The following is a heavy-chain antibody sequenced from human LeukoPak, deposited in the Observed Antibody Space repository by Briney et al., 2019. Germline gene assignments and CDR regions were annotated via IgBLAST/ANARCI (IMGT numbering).Heavy chain of an antibody. Sequence: GGSLRLSCAASGFTFSSYSMNWVRQAPGKGLEWVSSISSSSSYIYYADSVRGRFTISRDNAKNSLYLQMNSLRAGDTAVYYCARGDYDILTGLYYFDYWGQGTLVTVSS. D-gene: IGHD3-9*01. CDR2: ISSSSSYI. J-gene: IGHJ4*02. CDR3: ARGDYDILTGLYYFDY. V-gene: IGHV3-21*01. CDR1: GFTFSSYS.